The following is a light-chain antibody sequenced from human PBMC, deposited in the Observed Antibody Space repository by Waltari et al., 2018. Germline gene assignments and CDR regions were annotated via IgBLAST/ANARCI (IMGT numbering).Light chain of an antibody. CDR2: RSN. CDR1: SSNIGSNS. V-gene: IGLV1-47*01. Sequence: QSVLTQPPSASGTPGQRVTISCSGSSSNIGSNSVYWYQLLPGTAPKLLIYRSNQGPSGVPDRFSGSKSGTSASRAISGLRSEDEADYYCAAWDDSLSAWVFGGGTKLTVL. J-gene: IGLJ3*02. CDR3: AAWDDSLSAWV.